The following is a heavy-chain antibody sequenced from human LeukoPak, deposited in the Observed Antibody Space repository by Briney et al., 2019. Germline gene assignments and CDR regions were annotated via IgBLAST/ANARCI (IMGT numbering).Heavy chain of an antibody. CDR1: GGSVSNFY. Sequence: SETLSLTCAVSGGSVSNFYWSWIRQPPGKGLEWIGYIYYSGSTNYNPSLKSRVTISIDASKNQFSLKLTSVTDADTAVYCCARLSSSGRDYWGQGTLVAVSS. CDR3: ARLSSSGRDY. CDR2: IYYSGST. D-gene: IGHD6-6*01. J-gene: IGHJ4*02. V-gene: IGHV4-59*02.